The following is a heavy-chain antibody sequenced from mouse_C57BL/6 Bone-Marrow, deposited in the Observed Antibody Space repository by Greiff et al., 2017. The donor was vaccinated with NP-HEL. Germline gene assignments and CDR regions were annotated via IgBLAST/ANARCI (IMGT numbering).Heavy chain of an antibody. CDR3: ARDVTTVWYFDV. CDR1: GFTFSSYA. Sequence: EVKLMESGGGLVKPGGSLKLSCAASGFTFSSYAMSWVRQTPEKRLAWVATISDGGSYTYYPDNVKGRFTISRDNAKNNLYLQMSHLKSEDTAMYYCARDVTTVWYFDVWGTGTTVTVSS. CDR2: ISDGGSYT. J-gene: IGHJ1*03. V-gene: IGHV5-4*01. D-gene: IGHD1-1*01.